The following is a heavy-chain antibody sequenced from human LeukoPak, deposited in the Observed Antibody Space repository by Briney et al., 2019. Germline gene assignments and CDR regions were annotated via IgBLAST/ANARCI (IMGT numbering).Heavy chain of an antibody. CDR3: ARDYGSGSYPPIWGYFDY. CDR2: IIPIFGTA. V-gene: IGHV1-69*05. D-gene: IGHD3-10*01. CDR1: GGTFTSYA. Sequence: SVKVSCKASGGTFTSYAISWVRQAPGPGLEWMGGIIPIFGTANYAQKFQGRVTITTDESTSTAYMELRSLRSEDTAVYYCARDYGSGSYPPIWGYFDYWGQGTLVTVSS. J-gene: IGHJ4*02.